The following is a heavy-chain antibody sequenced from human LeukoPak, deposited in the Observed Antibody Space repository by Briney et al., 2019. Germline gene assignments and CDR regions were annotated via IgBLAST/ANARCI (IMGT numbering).Heavy chain of an antibody. CDR2: FDPEDGET. CDR1: GYTLTELS. CDR3: ATLTKYYYDSSGYSC. Sequence: ASVKVSCKVSGYTLTELSMHWVRQAPGKGLEWMGGFDPEDGETIYAQKFQGRVTMTEDTSTDTAYMELSSLRSEDTAVDYCATLTKYYYDSSGYSCWGQGTLVTVSS. V-gene: IGHV1-24*01. J-gene: IGHJ4*02. D-gene: IGHD3-22*01.